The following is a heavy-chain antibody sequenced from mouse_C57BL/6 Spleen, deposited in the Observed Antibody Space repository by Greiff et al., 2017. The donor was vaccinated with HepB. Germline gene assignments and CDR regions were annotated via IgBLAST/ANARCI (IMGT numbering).Heavy chain of an antibody. D-gene: IGHD2-12*01. CDR1: GFTFSSYA. CDR2: ISDGGSYT. V-gene: IGHV5-4*03. J-gene: IGHJ3*01. Sequence: EVKLVVSGGGLVKPGGSLKLSCAASGFTFSSYAMSWVRQTPEKRLEWVATISDGGSYTYYPDNVKGRFTISRDNAKNNLYLQMSHLKSEDTAMYYCARVLYSYDRFAYWGQGTLGTVSA. CDR3: ARVLYSYDRFAY.